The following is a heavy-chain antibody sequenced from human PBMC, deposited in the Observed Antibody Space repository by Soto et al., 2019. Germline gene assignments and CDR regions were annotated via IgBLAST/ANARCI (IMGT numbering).Heavy chain of an antibody. CDR2: IKHDGNEK. D-gene: IGHD5-18*01. Sequence: PGGSLRLSCAATGFMFGTYWMSWVRQAPGKGLEWVANIKHDGNEKYYADSVKGRFTVSRDNVKNFLHLQMSSLRGDDTGVYFCVRATLSCGHYHFRGLHVWDPGTTLTVFS. CDR3: VRATLSCGHYHFRGLHV. V-gene: IGHV3-7*01. J-gene: IGHJ6*02. CDR1: GFMFGTYW.